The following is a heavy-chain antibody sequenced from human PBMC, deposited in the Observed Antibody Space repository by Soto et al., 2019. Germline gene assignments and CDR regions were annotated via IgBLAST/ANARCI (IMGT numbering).Heavy chain of an antibody. J-gene: IGHJ4*02. CDR1: GFTFSSYW. CDR2: INSDGSST. CDR3: ARGVGATGANFDY. D-gene: IGHD1-26*01. Sequence: GGSLRLSCAASGFTFSSYWMHWVRQAPGKGLVWVSRINSDGSSTSYADSVKGRFTISRDNAKNTLYLQMNSLRAEDTAVYYCARGVGATGANFDYWGQGTLVTV. V-gene: IGHV3-74*01.